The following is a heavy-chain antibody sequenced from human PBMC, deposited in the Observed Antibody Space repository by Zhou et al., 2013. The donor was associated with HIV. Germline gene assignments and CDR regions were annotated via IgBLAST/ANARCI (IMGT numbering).Heavy chain of an antibody. CDR2: IIPILGRA. D-gene: IGHD3-22*01. V-gene: IGHV1-69*02. Sequence: QVQLVQSGAEVKKPGSSVKVSCKASGGTFSSYTINWVRQGPGQGLEWMGRIIPILGRANYAQKFQGRATITADKSTTTAYMELSSLRSDDTAIYYCARMYDSSRGDDSWGQGTHVTVSS. CDR1: GGTFSSYT. J-gene: IGHJ5*01. CDR3: ARMYDSSRGDDS.